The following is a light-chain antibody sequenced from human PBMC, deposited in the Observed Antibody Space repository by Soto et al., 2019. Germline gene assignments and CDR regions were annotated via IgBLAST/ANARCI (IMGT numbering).Light chain of an antibody. CDR3: QQLYSYRLT. J-gene: IGKJ4*01. CDR1: QGTSSY. V-gene: IGKV1-9*01. Sequence: DIQLTQSPSFLSASVGDRVTITCRASQGTSSYLAWYQQKPGEAPNLLIYATSTLQSGVPSRFSGSGSGTEFTLTISNLQPEDFASYYCQQLYSYRLTFGGGTKVEIK. CDR2: ATS.